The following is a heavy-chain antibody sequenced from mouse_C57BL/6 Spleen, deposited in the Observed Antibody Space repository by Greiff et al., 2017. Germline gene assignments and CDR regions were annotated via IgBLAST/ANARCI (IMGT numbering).Heavy chain of an antibody. Sequence: VKLKQSGAELVRPGASVTLSCKASGYTFTDYEMHWVKQTPVHGLEWIGAIDPETGGTAYNQKFKGKAILTADKSSSTAYMELRSLTSEDSAVYYCTRDYDYDGAWFAYWGQGTLVTVSA. CDR1: GYTFTDYE. D-gene: IGHD2-4*01. CDR3: TRDYDYDGAWFAY. CDR2: IDPETGGT. J-gene: IGHJ3*01. V-gene: IGHV1-15*01.